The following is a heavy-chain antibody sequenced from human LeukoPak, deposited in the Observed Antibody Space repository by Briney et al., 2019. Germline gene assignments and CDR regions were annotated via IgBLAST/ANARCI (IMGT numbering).Heavy chain of an antibody. V-gene: IGHV1-2*02. D-gene: IGHD6-13*01. Sequence: ASVKVSCKASGYTFTGYYMHWVRQAPGQGLEWMGWINPNSGGTNYAQKFQGRVTMTRDTSISTAYMELSRLRSDDTAVYYCARDPSPQLVYYYYYMDVWGKGTTATISS. J-gene: IGHJ6*03. CDR3: ARDPSPQLVYYYYYMDV. CDR2: INPNSGGT. CDR1: GYTFTGYY.